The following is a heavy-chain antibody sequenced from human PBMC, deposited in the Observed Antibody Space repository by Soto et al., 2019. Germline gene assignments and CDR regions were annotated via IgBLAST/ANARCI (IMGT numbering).Heavy chain of an antibody. D-gene: IGHD6-13*01. CDR3: ASTYSTSWYWFDP. V-gene: IGHV2-26*04. J-gene: IGHJ5*02. CDR2: IFSYDEK. CDR1: GFSLSNAGLG. Sequence: QVTVKESGPVLVKPTETLTLTCTVSGFSLSNAGLGVSWIRQPPGKALEWLAHIFSYDEKSYSTSLKSRLTISKDTSKSQVVLTMTNRDPVDTATYYCASTYSTSWYWFDPWGQGTLVTVSS.